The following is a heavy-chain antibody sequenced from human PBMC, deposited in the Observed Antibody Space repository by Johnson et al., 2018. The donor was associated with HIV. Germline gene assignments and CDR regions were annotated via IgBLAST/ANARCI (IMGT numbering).Heavy chain of an antibody. CDR3: AKESKWESRTPHDFDI. CDR1: EFMFSNYG. Sequence: QVQLVESGGGVVQPGRSLRLSCAASEFMFSNYGMHWVRQAPGKGLEWLAVIWKDGKTKYYVDSVKGRFTISRDNSKNTLYLQMKSLRAEDTAVYYCAKESKWESRTPHDFDIWGQGTMVTVSS. D-gene: IGHD1-26*01. J-gene: IGHJ3*02. V-gene: IGHV3-33*06. CDR2: IWKDGKTK.